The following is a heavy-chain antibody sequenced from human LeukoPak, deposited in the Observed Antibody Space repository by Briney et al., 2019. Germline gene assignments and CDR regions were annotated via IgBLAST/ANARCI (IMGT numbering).Heavy chain of an antibody. D-gene: IGHD3-16*02. CDR2: LSFDGSND. CDR3: AREEHDYVWGSYRCYYYYGIDV. J-gene: IGHJ6*02. V-gene: IGHV3-30*03. CDR1: GFTFSSYG. Sequence: PGRSLRLSCAASGFTFSSYGMHWVRQSPGRGLEWVSFLSFDGSNDFYADSLKGRFTISRDNSKDTLYLQMDSLRAEDTALYYCAREEHDYVWGSYRCYYYYGIDVWGQGTTVTVSS.